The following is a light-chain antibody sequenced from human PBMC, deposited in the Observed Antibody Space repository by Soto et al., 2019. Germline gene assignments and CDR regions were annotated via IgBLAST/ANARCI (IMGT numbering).Light chain of an antibody. J-gene: IGKJ4*02. CDR3: QHDYSTRLHT. Sequence: DIVMTQSPDSLAVSLGERATINCKSSQSVLYSSNNKNYLAWYQQKPGQPPKLLIYWASTRESGVPDRFSGSGSGTDFTLTISSLQAEDVAGYYCQHDYSTRLHTFGGGTKVEIK. V-gene: IGKV4-1*01. CDR1: QSVLYSSNNKNY. CDR2: WAS.